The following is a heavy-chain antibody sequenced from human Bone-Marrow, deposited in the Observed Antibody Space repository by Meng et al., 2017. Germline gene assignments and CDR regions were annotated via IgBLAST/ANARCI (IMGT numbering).Heavy chain of an antibody. V-gene: IGHV7-4-1*02. CDR3: ARTNDHGDHLLPLDY. J-gene: IGHJ4*02. CDR2: INTNTGDP. Sequence: AHVVQSVAEVKKPGASVTVSCKASGYTFTAYGMNWVRQAPGQGLEWMGWINTNTGDPRYAQGFTGRFVFSLDTSVSTAYLEINSLKAEDTAVYYCARTNDHGDHLLPLDYWGQGTLVTVSS. D-gene: IGHD4-17*01. CDR1: GYTFTAYG.